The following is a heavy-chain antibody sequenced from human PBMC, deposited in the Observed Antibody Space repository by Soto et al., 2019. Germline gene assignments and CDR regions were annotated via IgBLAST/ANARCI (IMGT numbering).Heavy chain of an antibody. CDR1: GGSISSYY. D-gene: IGHD3-22*01. CDR2: INHSGST. Sequence: PSETLSLTCTVSGGSISSYYWCWIRQPPGKGLEWIGEINHSGSTNYNPSLKSRVTISVDTSKNQFSLKLSSVTAADTAVYYCARRARDSSGYYFRAYGMDVWGQGTTVTVSS. CDR3: ARRARDSSGYYFRAYGMDV. V-gene: IGHV4-34*01. J-gene: IGHJ6*02.